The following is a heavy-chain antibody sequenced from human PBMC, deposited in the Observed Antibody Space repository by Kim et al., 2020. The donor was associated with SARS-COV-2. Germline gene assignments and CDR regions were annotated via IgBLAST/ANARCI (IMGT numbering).Heavy chain of an antibody. D-gene: IGHD3-3*01. V-gene: IGHV5-51*01. CDR1: GYSFISYW. CDR2: IYPADSDT. Sequence: GESLKISCKISGYSFISYWIAWVRQMPGKGLECMGIIYPADSDTTYGPSFQGQVTISADKSISTTYLQWSRLKASDTAMYFCARLENVGVAGDYTRGQFDYWGQGTLVTVSS. J-gene: IGHJ4*02. CDR3: ARLENVGVAGDYTRGQFDY.